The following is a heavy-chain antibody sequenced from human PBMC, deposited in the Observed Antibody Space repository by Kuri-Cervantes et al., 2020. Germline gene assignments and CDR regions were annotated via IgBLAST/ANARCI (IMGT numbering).Heavy chain of an antibody. V-gene: IGHV1-24*01. CDR1: GYTLTELS. CDR3: ATYTLKYYGSGSPCMDV. J-gene: IGHJ6*02. D-gene: IGHD3-10*01. CDR2: LDPEDGET. Sequence: ASVKVSCKVPGYTLTELSMHWVRQAPGKGLEWMGGLDPEDGETIYAQKFQGRVTMTEDTSTDTAYMELSSLRSEDTAVYYCATYTLKYYGSGSPCMDVWGQGTTVTVSS.